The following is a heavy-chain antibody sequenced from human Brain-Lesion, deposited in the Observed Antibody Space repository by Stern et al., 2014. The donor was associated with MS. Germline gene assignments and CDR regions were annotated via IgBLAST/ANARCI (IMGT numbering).Heavy chain of an antibody. CDR3: ARGRVVPGFQYYATDV. CDR1: GGSISSGGYY. Sequence: QLQLQESGPGLVKPSQTLSLSCTVSGGSISSGGYYWSWIRQPAGKGLEWIGRIFNSGSTSYHPSLKSRVTISIDTSKNQFPLRLNSMTAADTAVYYCARGRVVPGFQYYATDVWGQGTTVIVSS. V-gene: IGHV4-61*02. J-gene: IGHJ6*02. CDR2: IFNSGST. D-gene: IGHD2-2*01.